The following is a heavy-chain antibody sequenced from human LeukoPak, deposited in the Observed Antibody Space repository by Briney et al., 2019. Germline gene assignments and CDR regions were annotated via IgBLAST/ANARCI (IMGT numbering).Heavy chain of an antibody. J-gene: IGHJ6*02. V-gene: IGHV1-69*13. CDR3: ARRPGVVPAAIYGMDV. D-gene: IGHD2-2*01. CDR1: GGTFSSYA. Sequence: ASVKVSCKTSGGTFSSYAISWVRQAPGQGLEWMGGIIPIFGTANNAQKFQGRVTITADESTSTAYMELSSLRSEDTAVYYCARRPGVVPAAIYGMDVWGQGTTVTVSS. CDR2: IIPIFGTA.